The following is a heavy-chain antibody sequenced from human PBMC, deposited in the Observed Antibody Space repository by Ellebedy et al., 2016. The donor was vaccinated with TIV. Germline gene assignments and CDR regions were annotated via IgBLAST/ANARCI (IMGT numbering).Heavy chain of an antibody. CDR3: ARVKWELPFDY. CDR2: MNPNSGNT. J-gene: IGHJ4*02. CDR1: GYTFTSYD. Sequence: AASVKVSCKASGYTFTSYDISWVRQATGQGLEWMGWMNPNSGNTGYAQKFQGRVTITRDTSASTAYMELSSLRSEDTAVYYCARVKWELPFDYWGQGTLVTVSS. D-gene: IGHD1-26*01. V-gene: IGHV1-8*01.